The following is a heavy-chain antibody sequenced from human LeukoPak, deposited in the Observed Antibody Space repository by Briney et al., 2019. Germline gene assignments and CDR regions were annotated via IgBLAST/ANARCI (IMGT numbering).Heavy chain of an antibody. J-gene: IGHJ4*02. CDR1: GGSISSTGHY. CDR2: IYSNGNT. D-gene: IGHD2-2*02. Sequence: SETLSLTCSVSGGSISSTGHYWGWIRQSPEKGLDWIGSIYSNGNTYYNPSVKSRVTMSVDTSKNQFSLKLTSMTAAETAVYYCVRYCSSTTCYTRAVDYWGQGTLVTVSS. V-gene: IGHV4-39*07. CDR3: VRYCSSTTCYTRAVDY.